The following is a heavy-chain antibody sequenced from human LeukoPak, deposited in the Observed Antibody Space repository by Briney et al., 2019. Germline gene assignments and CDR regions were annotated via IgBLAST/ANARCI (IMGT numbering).Heavy chain of an antibody. CDR1: GFTFSSDA. CDR3: ARGPLRFFPRGAFDI. V-gene: IGHV3-30*04. CDR2: ISYDGRST. Sequence: GGSLRLSCAASGFTFSSDAVHWVRQTPGKGLEWVAVISYDGRSTYYTDSVKGRFTISRDYSKSTLYLQMNSLRAEDTAVYYCARGPLRFFPRGAFDIWGQGTMVTVSS. D-gene: IGHD3-3*01. J-gene: IGHJ3*02.